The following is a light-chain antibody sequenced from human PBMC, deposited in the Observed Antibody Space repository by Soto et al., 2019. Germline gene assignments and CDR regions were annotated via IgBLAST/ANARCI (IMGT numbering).Light chain of an antibody. J-gene: IGLJ1*01. V-gene: IGLV2-8*01. CDR3: SSYAGSNNFV. CDR2: EVS. Sequence: QSALTQPPSASGSPGQSVTISCSGTSSDVGGYNYVSWHQQHPGKAPKLMIYEVSKRPSGVPDRFSGSKSGNTASLIVSGLQADDEADYYCSSYAGSNNFVFGTGTKLTVL. CDR1: SSDVGGYNY.